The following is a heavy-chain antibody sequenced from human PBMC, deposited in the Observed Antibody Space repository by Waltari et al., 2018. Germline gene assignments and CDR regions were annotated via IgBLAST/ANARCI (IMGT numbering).Heavy chain of an antibody. D-gene: IGHD2-15*01. CDR1: GYSISGGDF. CDR3: ARRGRLSSYFFDY. V-gene: IGHV4-38-2*01. CDR2: IYPGGDT. J-gene: IGHJ4*02. Sequence: QLHLQESGPGLLKPSETLSLTCAVSGYSISGGDFWGWIRQPPGKGLEWIGSIYPGGDTYFNPSLKRRVTISVDKSKNQYALNLRSMTAADTAVYYCARRGRLSSYFFDYWGQGTLVTVSS.